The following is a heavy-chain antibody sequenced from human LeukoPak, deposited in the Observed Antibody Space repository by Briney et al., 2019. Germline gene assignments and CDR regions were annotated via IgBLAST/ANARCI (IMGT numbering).Heavy chain of an antibody. V-gene: IGHV3-48*02. CDR1: GFTFSSYS. D-gene: IGHD3-22*01. CDR3: ARDLNLDDYYDSSGYDY. Sequence: GGSLRLSCAASGFTFSSYSMNWVRQAPGKGLEWVSYISSSSSTIYYADSVKGRFTISRDNAKNSLYLQMNSLRDEDTAAYYCARDLNLDDYYDSSGYDYWGQGTLVTVSS. J-gene: IGHJ4*02. CDR2: ISSSSSTI.